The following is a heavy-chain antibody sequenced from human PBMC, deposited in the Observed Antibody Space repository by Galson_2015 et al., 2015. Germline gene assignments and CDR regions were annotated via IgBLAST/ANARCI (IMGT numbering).Heavy chain of an antibody. CDR1: GYTFTSYD. CDR3: ARVKSPTIYSRYSGYDLRRDV. CDR2: MNPNSGST. V-gene: IGHV1-8*01. Sequence: SVKVSCKASGYTFTSYDINWVRQATGQGLEWMGWMNPNSGSTGYAQKFQGRVTMTRNTSISTAYMELSSLRSEDTAVYYCARVKSPTIYSRYSGYDLRRDVWSQGTTVTVYS. D-gene: IGHD5-12*01. J-gene: IGHJ6*02.